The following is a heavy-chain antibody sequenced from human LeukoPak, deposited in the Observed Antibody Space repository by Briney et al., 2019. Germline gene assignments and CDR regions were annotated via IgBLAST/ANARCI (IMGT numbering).Heavy chain of an antibody. CDR2: ISAYNGNT. CDR3: ARDSRMEWPKPGGWFDP. Sequence: AASVKVSCKASGYTFTSYGISWVRQAPGQGLEWMGWISAYNGNTNYAQKLQGRVTMTTDTSTSTAYMELRSLRSDDTAVYYCARDSRMEWPKPGGWFDPWGQGTLVTVSS. V-gene: IGHV1-18*04. D-gene: IGHD3-3*01. J-gene: IGHJ5*02. CDR1: GYTFTSYG.